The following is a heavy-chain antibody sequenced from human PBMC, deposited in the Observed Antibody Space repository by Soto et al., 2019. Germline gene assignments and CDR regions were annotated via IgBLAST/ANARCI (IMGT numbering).Heavy chain of an antibody. D-gene: IGHD2-2*01. Sequence: ASVKVSCNASVYTFTSSGITWVRPTPGQGLEWVVWISAYNGKTNNAQKLQGRVTMTTDTSTSTAYMELRSLRSDDTAVYYCARKDIVVVPAAPRDYYYYGMDVWGQGTTVTVSS. CDR1: VYTFTSSG. V-gene: IGHV1-18*04. J-gene: IGHJ6*02. CDR2: ISAYNGKT. CDR3: ARKDIVVVPAAPRDYYYYGMDV.